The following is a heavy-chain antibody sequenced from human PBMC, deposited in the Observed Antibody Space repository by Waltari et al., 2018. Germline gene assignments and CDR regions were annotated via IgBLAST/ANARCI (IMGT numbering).Heavy chain of an antibody. CDR3: GRDVYGDYVGGGGGAFDI. J-gene: IGHJ3*02. CDR2: ISSRSYI. Sequence: EVQLVESGGGLVKPGGSLRLSCAASGFTLSPSSLHWVRQAPGKGLEWVSSISSRSYIYYVDSVKGRFTISRDNAKNSLYLQMNSLRAEDTAVYYCGRDVYGDYVGGGGGAFDIWGQGTMVTVSS. V-gene: IGHV3-21*01. CDR1: GFTLSPSS. D-gene: IGHD4-17*01.